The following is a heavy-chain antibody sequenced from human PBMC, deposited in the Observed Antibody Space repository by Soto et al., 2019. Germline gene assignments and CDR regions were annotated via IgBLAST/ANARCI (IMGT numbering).Heavy chain of an antibody. Sequence: EVQLLESGGGLVQPGGSLRLSCAASGFTFSTYAMSWVHQAPGKGLEWVSAISGSAEITYYADSVKGRFTISRDNSINMLYLQMNSLRTEDTAVYYCAHPRGYGVFDAYDFWGQGAMVTVSS. V-gene: IGHV3-23*01. CDR2: ISGSAEIT. CDR1: GFTFSTYA. CDR3: AHPRGYGVFDAYDF. D-gene: IGHD4-17*01. J-gene: IGHJ3*01.